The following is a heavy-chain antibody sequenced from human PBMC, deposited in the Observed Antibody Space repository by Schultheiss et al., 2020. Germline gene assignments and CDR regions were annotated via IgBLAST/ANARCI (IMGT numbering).Heavy chain of an antibody. CDR2: IKSKTDGGTT. CDR1: GFTFSYYY. D-gene: IGHD3-22*01. Sequence: GESLKISCAASGFTFSYYYMSGVRQAPGKGLEWVGRIKSKTDGGTTDYAAPVKGRFTISRDDSKNTLYLQMNSLKTEDTAVYYCTTVLHYYDSSGYYYDAFDIWGQGTMVTVSS. J-gene: IGHJ3*02. V-gene: IGHV3-15*01. CDR3: TTVLHYYDSSGYYYDAFDI.